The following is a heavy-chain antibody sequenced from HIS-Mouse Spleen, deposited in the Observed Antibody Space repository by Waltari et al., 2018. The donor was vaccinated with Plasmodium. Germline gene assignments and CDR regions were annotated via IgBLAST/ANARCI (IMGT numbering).Heavy chain of an antibody. D-gene: IGHD3-10*01. CDR1: GGFFSGYY. CDR3: ARGRVLGTSSGYFDL. V-gene: IGHV4-34*01. J-gene: IGHJ2*01. Sequence: QVQLQQWGAGLLKPSETLSLTRAVYGGFFSGYYWSWIRQPPGKGLEWIGEINHSGSTNYNPSLKSRVTISVDTSKNQFSLKLSSVTAADTAVYYCARGRVLGTSSGYFDLWGRGTLVTVSS. CDR2: INHSGST.